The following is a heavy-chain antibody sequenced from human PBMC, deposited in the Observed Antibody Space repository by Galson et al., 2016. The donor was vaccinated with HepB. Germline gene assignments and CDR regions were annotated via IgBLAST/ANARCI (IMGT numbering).Heavy chain of an antibody. V-gene: IGHV1-69*06. Sequence: SVKVSCKASGGTFGSYAISWVRQAPGQGLEWMGGIIPIFGTANYAQKFQGRVTITADKSTSTAYMELSSLRSEDTAVYYCAGPFYCGGDCDYYYGMDVWGQGTTVTVSS. CDR1: GGTFGSYA. J-gene: IGHJ6*02. D-gene: IGHD2-21*02. CDR3: AGPFYCGGDCDYYYGMDV. CDR2: IIPIFGTA.